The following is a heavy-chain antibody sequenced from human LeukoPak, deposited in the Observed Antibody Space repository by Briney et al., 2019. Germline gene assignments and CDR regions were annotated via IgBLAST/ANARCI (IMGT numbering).Heavy chain of an antibody. J-gene: IGHJ4*02. V-gene: IGHV3-23*01. Sequence: GGSLRLSCAASGFTFSSYAMSWVRQAPGKGLEWVSAIRGSGGNTYYADSVKGRFTISRDNSKNTLYLQMNSLRAEDTAVYYCARGFYGGFDFWGQGTLVTVSS. CDR1: GFTFSSYA. CDR2: IRGSGGNT. D-gene: IGHD4-23*01. CDR3: ARGFYGGFDF.